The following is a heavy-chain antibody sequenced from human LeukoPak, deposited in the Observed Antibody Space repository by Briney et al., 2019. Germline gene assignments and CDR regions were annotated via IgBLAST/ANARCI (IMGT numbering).Heavy chain of an antibody. D-gene: IGHD5/OR15-5a*01. CDR3: AKGTSTMANRPADN. CDR1: GFTFSSFG. J-gene: IGHJ4*02. CDR2: ISNSADRT. Sequence: PGGSLRLSCAASGFTFSSFGMSWVRQVPGKGPEWVSGISNSADRTYYADHVRGRFTISRDNSKNTVVLQMNSLTVEDSAVYYCAKGTSTMANRPADNWGQGTLVTVSS. V-gene: IGHV3-23*01.